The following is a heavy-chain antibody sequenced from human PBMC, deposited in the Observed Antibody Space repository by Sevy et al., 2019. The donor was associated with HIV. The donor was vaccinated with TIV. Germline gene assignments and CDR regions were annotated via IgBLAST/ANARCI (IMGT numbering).Heavy chain of an antibody. J-gene: IGHJ4*02. Sequence: GGSLRLSCAASGFSYSSYGMHWVRQAPGKGLEWVAYIQYDGSNKDYADSVKGGFTIARDNSKNTRDLQMNSLRVEDTAVYYCVKEGGGEGGDHWGQGTLVTVSS. CDR3: VKEGGGEGGDH. CDR2: IQYDGSNK. D-gene: IGHD2-21*01. V-gene: IGHV3-30*02. CDR1: GFSYSSYG.